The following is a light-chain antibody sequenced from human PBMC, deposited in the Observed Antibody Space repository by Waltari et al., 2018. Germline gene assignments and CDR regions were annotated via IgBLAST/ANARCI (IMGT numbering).Light chain of an antibody. Sequence: DIVMTQSPASLAVSLGERAPIACKSRQSVFYRADNKNYLAWYQHKPGQPPKLLFYWASTRESGVPDRFSASGSGTDFTLTINNLQAEDVAVYYCQQYYRSRTFGQGTKVEIK. CDR3: QQYYRSRT. CDR2: WAS. V-gene: IGKV4-1*01. CDR1: QSVFYRADNKNY. J-gene: IGKJ1*01.